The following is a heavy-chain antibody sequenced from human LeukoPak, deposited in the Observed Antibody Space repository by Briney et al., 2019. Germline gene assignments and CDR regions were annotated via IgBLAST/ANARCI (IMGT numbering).Heavy chain of an antibody. V-gene: IGHV4-34*01. CDR3: ALGGSGSYYSWFDP. J-gene: IGHJ5*02. D-gene: IGHD3-10*01. CDR1: GESSSDY. CDR2: VNHKGGT. Sequence: PSETLSLTCTVYGESSSDYWSWVRQAPGKGLEWIGEVNHKGGTNYNPSLKSRVTVSVDTSKKHFSLRLTSVTAADTAVYYCALGGSGSYYSWFDPWGQGSLLTVSS.